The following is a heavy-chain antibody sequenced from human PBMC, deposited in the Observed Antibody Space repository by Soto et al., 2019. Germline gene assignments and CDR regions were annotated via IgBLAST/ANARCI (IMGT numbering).Heavy chain of an antibody. CDR1: GGSISTYY. CDR3: ARQIGDEHFEI. J-gene: IGHJ3*02. V-gene: IGHV4-4*09. D-gene: IGHD3-3*01. CDR2: IYRTGST. Sequence: SETLSLTCTVSGGSISTYYWNRIRQSPGKGLEWIGYIYRTGSTHYNPSLNGRAAISLGTSRNQFSLQLNSVTAADTAVYFCARQIGDEHFEIWGQGTMVTVSS.